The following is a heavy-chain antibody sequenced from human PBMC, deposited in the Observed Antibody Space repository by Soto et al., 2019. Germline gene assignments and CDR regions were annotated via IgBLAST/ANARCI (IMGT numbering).Heavy chain of an antibody. J-gene: IGHJ4*02. CDR1: GLSLNSLW. V-gene: IGHV3-74*01. D-gene: IGHD1-20*01. CDR3: ASYNWPATSDY. CDR2: INGNGRST. Sequence: EVQLVESGGGLVQPGGSPRLSCAATGLSLNSLWMYWIRQSPGGGLQWISGINGNGRSTRYVDSVSGRFTISRDNAQNTLYLQMNSLRAEDTAIYYCASYNWPATSDYWGQGTPVTVSS.